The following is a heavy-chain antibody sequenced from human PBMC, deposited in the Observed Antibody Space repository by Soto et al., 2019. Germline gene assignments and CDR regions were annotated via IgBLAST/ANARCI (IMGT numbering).Heavy chain of an antibody. CDR2: IRSKAYGGTT. J-gene: IGHJ4*02. CDR3: AGAVSDFDVRRYRTSYFDQ. D-gene: IGHD3-10*02. Sequence: GSLRLSGTASVFAFGDYDMSWVRQSPGKGLEWVGLIRSKAYGGTTEYAASVKGRFTISRDDSKSIAYLQMNSLKTEDTAVYYCAGAVSDFDVRRYRTSYFDQWGQGILITVSS. V-gene: IGHV3-49*04. CDR1: VFAFGDYD.